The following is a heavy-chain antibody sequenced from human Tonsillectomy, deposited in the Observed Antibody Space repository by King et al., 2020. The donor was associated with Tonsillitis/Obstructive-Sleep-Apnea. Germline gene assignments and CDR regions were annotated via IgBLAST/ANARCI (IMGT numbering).Heavy chain of an antibody. V-gene: IGHV4-59*01. CDR3: ARDHCSSTSCYGNYYYMDV. Sequence: QLQLQESGPGLVKPSETLSLTCTVSGGSISSYYWSWIRQPPGKGLEWMGYIFYSGSTNYNPSLKSRVTISVDTSKNQFSLKLSSVTAADTAVYYCARDHCSSTSCYGNYYYMDVWGKGTTVTVSS. D-gene: IGHD2-2*01. CDR2: IFYSGST. J-gene: IGHJ6*03. CDR1: GGSISSYY.